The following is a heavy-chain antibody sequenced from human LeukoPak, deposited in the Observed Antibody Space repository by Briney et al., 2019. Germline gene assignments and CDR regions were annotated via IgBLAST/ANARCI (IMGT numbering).Heavy chain of an antibody. CDR1: GGSFSGYY. CDR3: ATESGLYCSSTSCYTGDAFDI. J-gene: IGHJ3*02. D-gene: IGHD2-2*02. V-gene: IGHV4-34*01. CDR2: INHRGST. Sequence: PSETLSLTCAVYGGSFSGYYWSWIRQPPGKGLEWIGEINHRGSTNYNPSLKSRVTISVDTSKNQFSLKLSSVTAADTAVYYCATESGLYCSSTSCYTGDAFDIWGQGTMVTVSS.